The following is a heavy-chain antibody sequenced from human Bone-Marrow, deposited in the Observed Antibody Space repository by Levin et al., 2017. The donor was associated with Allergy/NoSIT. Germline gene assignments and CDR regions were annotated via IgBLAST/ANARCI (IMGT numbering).Heavy chain of an antibody. J-gene: IGHJ5*02. V-gene: IGHV3-30-3*01. CDR2: ISYDGSNK. Sequence: GESLKISCAASGFTFSSYAMHWVRQAPGKGLEGVAVISYDGSNKYYADSVKGRFTISRDNSKNTLYLQMNSLRAEDTAVYYCARDVYYDSGISLFDPWGQGTLVTVSS. D-gene: IGHD3-16*01. CDR3: ARDVYYDSGISLFDP. CDR1: GFTFSSYA.